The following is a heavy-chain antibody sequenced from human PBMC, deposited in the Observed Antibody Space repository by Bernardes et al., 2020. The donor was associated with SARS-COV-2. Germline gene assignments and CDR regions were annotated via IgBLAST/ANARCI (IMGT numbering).Heavy chain of an antibody. D-gene: IGHD4-17*01. CDR3: AHLAHQTVNNWYFDL. CDR1: GFSLSTSGVG. Sequence: SCPTLVKPTQTLTLTCTFSGFSLSTSGVGVGWIRQPPGKALEWLALIYWDDDKRYSPSLKSRLTITKDTSKNQVVLTMTNMDPVDTATYYCAHLAHQTVNNWYFDLWGRGTLVTVSS. V-gene: IGHV2-5*02. CDR2: IYWDDDK. J-gene: IGHJ2*01.